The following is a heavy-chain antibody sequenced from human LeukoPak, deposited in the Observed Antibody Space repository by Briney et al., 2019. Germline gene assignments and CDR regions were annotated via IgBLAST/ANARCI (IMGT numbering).Heavy chain of an antibody. CDR2: IIPIFGTA. V-gene: IGHV1-69*13. CDR3: ARWRDGYKNSGED. J-gene: IGHJ4*02. D-gene: IGHD5-24*01. Sequence: AXVKVSCKASGGTFSSYAISWVRQAPGQGLEWMGGIIPIFGTANYAQKFQGRVTITADESTSTAYMELSSLRSEDTAVYYCARWRDGYKNSGEDWGQGTLVSVSS. CDR1: GGTFSSYA.